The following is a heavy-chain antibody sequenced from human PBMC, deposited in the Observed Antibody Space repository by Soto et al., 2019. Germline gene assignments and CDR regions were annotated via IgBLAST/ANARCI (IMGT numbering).Heavy chain of an antibody. CDR3: ARGGGYDRSGPDAFDI. D-gene: IGHD3-22*01. CDR2: IYSGGST. CDR1: GFTVSSNY. V-gene: IGHV3-53*01. J-gene: IGHJ3*02. Sequence: EVQLVESGGGLIQPGGSLRLSCAASGFTVSSNYMSWVRQAPGKGLEWVSVIYSGGSTYYADSVKGRFTISRDNSKNTLYLQMNRLRAEDTAVYYCARGGGYDRSGPDAFDIWGQGTMVTVSS.